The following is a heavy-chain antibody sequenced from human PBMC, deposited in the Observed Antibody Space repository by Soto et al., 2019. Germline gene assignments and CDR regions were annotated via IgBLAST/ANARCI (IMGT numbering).Heavy chain of an antibody. D-gene: IGHD3-22*01. CDR2: IKQDGSQK. CDR3: ARGDYHDTSGPFSDAFDV. CDR1: GFTFSSYW. J-gene: IGHJ3*01. V-gene: IGHV3-7*04. Sequence: PGGSLRLSCGASGFTFSSYWMSWVRQAPGKGLEWVANIKQDGSQKWCGDSVKGRFTISRDNTKNSLYLQMNSLRAEDTAVYYCARGDYHDTSGPFSDAFDVWGQGTMVTV.